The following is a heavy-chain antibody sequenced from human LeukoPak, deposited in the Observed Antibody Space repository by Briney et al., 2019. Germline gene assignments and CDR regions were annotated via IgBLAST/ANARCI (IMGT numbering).Heavy chain of an antibody. V-gene: IGHV3-64*01. CDR2: ISSNGGST. D-gene: IGHD3-10*01. CDR3: ARGYGTGWGYYYGMDV. CDR1: EFIFSNCA. Sequence: GGSLRLSCAASEFIFSNCAMHWVRQAPGQELEYVSAISSNGGSTSYANSVKGRFTISRDNSKNTLYLQMGSLRAEDLAVYYCARGYGTGWGYYYGMDVWGQGTTVTVSS. J-gene: IGHJ6*02.